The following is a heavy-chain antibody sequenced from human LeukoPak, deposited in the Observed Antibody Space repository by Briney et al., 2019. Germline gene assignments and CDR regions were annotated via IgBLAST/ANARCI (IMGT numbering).Heavy chain of an antibody. D-gene: IGHD3-3*01. J-gene: IGHJ6*03. V-gene: IGHV3-23*01. CDR3: AKDIYDFWSGFRSYMDV. Sequence: GGSLRLXCAASGFTFSSYAMSWVRRAPGKGLEWVSAISGSGGSTYYADSVKGRFTISRDNSKYTLYLQMNSLRAEDTAVYYCAKDIYDFWSGFRSYMDVWGKGTTVTVSS. CDR1: GFTFSSYA. CDR2: ISGSGGST.